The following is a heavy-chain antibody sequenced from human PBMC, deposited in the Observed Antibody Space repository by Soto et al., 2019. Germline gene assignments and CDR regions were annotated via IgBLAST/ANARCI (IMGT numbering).Heavy chain of an antibody. D-gene: IGHD1-26*01. V-gene: IGHV4-30-2*01. CDR3: AREYTGRAFDI. CDR1: GGSISSGGYS. Sequence: PSETLSLTCTVSGGSISSGGYSWSWIRQPPGKGLEWIGYIYHSGSTYYNPSLKGRFTISRDNAKNSLYLEMSSLTADDTAVYYCAREYTGRAFDIWGQGTLVTVSS. CDR2: IYHSGST. J-gene: IGHJ3*02.